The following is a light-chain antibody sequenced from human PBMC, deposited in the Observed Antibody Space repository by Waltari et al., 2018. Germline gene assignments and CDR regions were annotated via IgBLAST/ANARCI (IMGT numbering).Light chain of an antibody. Sequence: QSPLTQPPSVSGSPGQSVTISCTGTSSDVGRSDRVSWYQQSPGPAPKLLIEGVTSRPSGVPDRLSGSKSGNTASLTISGRQAEDEGDYYCSSYTTSSTFVFGTGTEVTVL. CDR2: GVT. V-gene: IGLV2-18*02. J-gene: IGLJ1*01. CDR3: SSYTTSSTFV. CDR1: SSDVGRSDR.